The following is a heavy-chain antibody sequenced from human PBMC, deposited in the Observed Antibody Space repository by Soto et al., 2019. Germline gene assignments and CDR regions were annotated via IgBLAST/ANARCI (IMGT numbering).Heavy chain of an antibody. CDR3: ARENPHIVVVTAKRGWFDP. J-gene: IGHJ5*02. D-gene: IGHD2-21*02. CDR2: INPSGGST. V-gene: IGHV1-46*01. Sequence: QVQLVQSGAEVKKPGASVKVSCKASGYTFTSYYMHWVRQAPGQGLEWMGIINPSGGSTSYAQKFQGRVTMTRDTSTSTVYMELSSLRSEDTVVYYCARENPHIVVVTAKRGWFDPWGQGTLVTVSS. CDR1: GYTFTSYY.